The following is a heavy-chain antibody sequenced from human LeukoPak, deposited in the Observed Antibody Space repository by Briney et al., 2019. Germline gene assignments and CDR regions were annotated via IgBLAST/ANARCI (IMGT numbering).Heavy chain of an antibody. Sequence: SGESLKISCKGSGYSFTSYWIGWVRQMPGKGLEWMGIIYPGDSDTRYSPSFQGQVTSSADKSISTAYLQWSSLKASDTAMYYCARLGQQLVLSYYYYYMDVWGKGTTVTVSS. V-gene: IGHV5-51*01. CDR3: ARLGQQLVLSYYYYYMDV. CDR1: GYSFTSYW. CDR2: IYPGDSDT. J-gene: IGHJ6*03. D-gene: IGHD6-13*01.